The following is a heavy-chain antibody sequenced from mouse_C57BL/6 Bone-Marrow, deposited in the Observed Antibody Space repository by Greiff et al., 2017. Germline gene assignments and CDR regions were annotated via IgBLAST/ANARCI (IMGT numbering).Heavy chain of an antibody. CDR1: GFNIKDDY. D-gene: IGHD2-3*01. V-gene: IGHV14-4*01. J-gene: IGHJ3*01. CDR3: ASDGYYEGFAY. Sequence: VQLQQSGAELVRPGASVKLSCTASGFNIKDDYMHWVKQRPEQGLEWIGWIDPENGDTEYASKFKGKATLTVDKSSSTAHMELRSLTSEDSAVYYCASDGYYEGFAYWGQGTLVTVSA. CDR2: IDPENGDT.